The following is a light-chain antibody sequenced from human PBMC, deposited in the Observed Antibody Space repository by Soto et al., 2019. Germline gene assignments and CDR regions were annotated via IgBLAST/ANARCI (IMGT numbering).Light chain of an antibody. CDR1: QTLLDTSNSQNY. Sequence: DIVMTKSPDSLSLSLGERATINCKSSQTLLDTSNSQNYLAWYQQKPGQPPSLLIYWASTRESGVADRFSGSGSGTEFTLTISSLQSEDVATYYCQQYYTTPTFGQGAKIDIK. CDR3: QQYYTTPT. J-gene: IGKJ2*01. CDR2: WAS. V-gene: IGKV4-1*01.